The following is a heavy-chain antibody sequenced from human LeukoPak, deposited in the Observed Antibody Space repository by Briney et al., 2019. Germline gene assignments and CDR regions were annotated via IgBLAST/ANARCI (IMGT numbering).Heavy chain of an antibody. V-gene: IGHV1-2*02. Sequence: ASVKVSCKASGYTFTGYYMHWVRQAPGQGLEWMGWINPNSGGTNYAQKFQGRVTMTRDTSISTAYMELSRLRSDDTAVYYCARGRESMVRGVIIPAEDYGMDVWGQGTTVTVSS. J-gene: IGHJ6*02. CDR2: INPNSGGT. CDR1: GYTFTGYY. CDR3: ARGRESMVRGVIIPAEDYGMDV. D-gene: IGHD3-10*01.